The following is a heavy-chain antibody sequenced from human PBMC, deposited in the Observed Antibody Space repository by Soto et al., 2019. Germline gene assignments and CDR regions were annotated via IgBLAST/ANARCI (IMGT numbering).Heavy chain of an antibody. CDR1: GFTFSSYS. D-gene: IGHD2-2*01. CDR2: ISSSSSYI. V-gene: IGHV3-21*01. CDR3: ARASGDIVVVPAPRTPFDY. J-gene: IGHJ4*02. Sequence: GGSLRLSCAASGFTFSSYSMNWVRQAPGKGLEWVSSISSSSSYIYYADSVKGRFTISRDNAKNSLYLQMNSLRAEDTAVYYCARASGDIVVVPAPRTPFDYWGQGTLVTVSS.